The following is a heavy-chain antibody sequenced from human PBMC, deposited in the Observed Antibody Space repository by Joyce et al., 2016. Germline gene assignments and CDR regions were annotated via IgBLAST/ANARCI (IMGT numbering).Heavy chain of an antibody. J-gene: IGHJ4*02. CDR3: ARSQWLAPLMY. Sequence: QVQLQQWGAGLLKTSETLSLTCAVYIGPFSGFFWSWVRQPPGKGLEWIGDSTNSGATHYNPSLKSRLTMSVDTSRKEFSLKLSSVTVADTAIYYCARSQWLAPLMYWGQGTPVTVSS. D-gene: IGHD6-19*01. CDR2: STNSGAT. CDR1: IGPFSGFF. V-gene: IGHV4-34*02.